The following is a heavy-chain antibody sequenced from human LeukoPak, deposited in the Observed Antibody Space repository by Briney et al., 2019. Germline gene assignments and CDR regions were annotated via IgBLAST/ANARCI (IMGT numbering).Heavy chain of an antibody. CDR1: GYTLTELS. D-gene: IGHD2-8*01. CDR2: FDPEDGET. J-gene: IGHJ5*02. V-gene: IGHV1-24*01. Sequence: ASVKVSCKVSGYTLTELSMRWVRQAPGKGLEWMGGFDPEDGETIYAQKFQGRVTMTEDTSTDTAYMELSSLRSEDTAVYYCATYCTNGVCWDNWFDPWGQGTLVTVSS. CDR3: ATYCTNGVCWDNWFDP.